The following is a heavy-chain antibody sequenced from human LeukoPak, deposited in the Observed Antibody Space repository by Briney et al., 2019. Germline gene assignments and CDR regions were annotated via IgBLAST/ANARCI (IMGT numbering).Heavy chain of an antibody. V-gene: IGHV3-23*01. CDR3: AKGTVTPFYFDY. CDR1: GFTFSSYA. J-gene: IGHJ4*02. CDR2: ISNSGGST. D-gene: IGHD4-17*01. Sequence: AGGSLRLSCAASGFTFSSYALTWVRQAPGKGLEWVSTISNSGGSTYYADSVKGRFTISRDNSKNTLYLQMNSLRAEDTAVYYCAKGTVTPFYFDYWGQGTLVTVSS.